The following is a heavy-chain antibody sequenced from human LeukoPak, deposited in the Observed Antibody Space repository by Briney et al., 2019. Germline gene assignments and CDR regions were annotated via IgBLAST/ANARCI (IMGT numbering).Heavy chain of an antibody. V-gene: IGHV4-34*01. J-gene: IGHJ4*02. CDR2: INHSGST. Sequence: PSETLSLTCAVYGGSFSGYYWSWIRQPPGKGLEWIGEINHSGSTNYNPSLKSRVTISVDTSKNQFSLKLSSVTAADTAVYYCARYPKPNCTNGVCYEYYFDYWGQGTLVTASS. CDR1: GGSFSGYY. CDR3: ARYPKPNCTNGVCYEYYFDY. D-gene: IGHD2-8*01.